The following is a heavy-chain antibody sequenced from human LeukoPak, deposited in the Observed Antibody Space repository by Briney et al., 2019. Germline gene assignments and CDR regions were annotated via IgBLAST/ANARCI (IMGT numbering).Heavy chain of an antibody. J-gene: IGHJ4*02. Sequence: GESLKISCKGSGYSFTSYWIGWVRQMPGKGLEWMGIIYPGDSDTRYSPSFQGQVTISADKPISTAYLQWSSLKASDTAMYYCARPGYCSGGSCYSFDYWGQGTLVTVSS. CDR1: GYSFTSYW. D-gene: IGHD2-15*01. V-gene: IGHV5-51*01. CDR2: IYPGDSDT. CDR3: ARPGYCSGGSCYSFDY.